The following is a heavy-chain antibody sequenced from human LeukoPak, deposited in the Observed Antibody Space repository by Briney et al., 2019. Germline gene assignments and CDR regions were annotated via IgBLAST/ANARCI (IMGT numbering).Heavy chain of an antibody. CDR3: AKDISATKPYHADY. CDR1: GFTFSSYS. J-gene: IGHJ4*02. CDR2: ISGSGSST. D-gene: IGHD6-13*01. V-gene: IGHV3-23*01. Sequence: PGGSLRLSCAASGFTFSSYSMSWVRQAPGKGLEWVSGISGSGSSTYYADSVKGRFTISRDNSKNTVYLQMNTLRAEDTAVYYCAKDISATKPYHADYWGQGTLVTVSS.